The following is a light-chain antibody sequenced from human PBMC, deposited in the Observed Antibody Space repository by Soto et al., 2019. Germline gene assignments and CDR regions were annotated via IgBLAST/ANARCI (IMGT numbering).Light chain of an antibody. CDR3: QQSYSTLLS. CDR1: QSVSSN. V-gene: IGKV3-15*01. CDR2: GAS. Sequence: EIVMTQSPATLSVSPGERVTLSCRASQSVSSNLAWYQQKPGQAPRLLIYGASTRATGIPDRFSGSGSGTDFTLTISRLEPEDFATYYCQQSYSTLLSFGQGTRLEIK. J-gene: IGKJ5*01.